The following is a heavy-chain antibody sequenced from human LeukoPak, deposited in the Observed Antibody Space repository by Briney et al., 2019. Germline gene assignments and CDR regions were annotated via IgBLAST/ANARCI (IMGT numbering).Heavy chain of an antibody. J-gene: IGHJ3*02. V-gene: IGHV1-18*01. CDR2: ISAYNGNT. Sequence: ASVKVSCKASGYTFTSYGISWVRQAPGQGLEWMGWISAYNGNTNYAQNLQGRVTMTTDTSTSTAYMELRSLRSDDTAVYYCARAGVWDYSDSSGYHNAAFDIWGQGTMVTVSS. CDR3: ARAGVWDYSDSSGYHNAAFDI. CDR1: GYTFTSYG. D-gene: IGHD3-22*01.